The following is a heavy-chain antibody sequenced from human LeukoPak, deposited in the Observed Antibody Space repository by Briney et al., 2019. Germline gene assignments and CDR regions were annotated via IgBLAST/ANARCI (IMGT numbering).Heavy chain of an antibody. CDR1: GFNLSACW. D-gene: IGHD5-24*01. J-gene: IGHJ4*02. CDR2: IKQDGSEK. CDR3: ASDPKGGYNSHY. V-gene: IGHV3-7*01. Sequence: GGSLRLSCAASGFNLSACWMSWVRQAPGEGLEWVANIKQDGSEKYYVDSVKGRFTISRDNAKNSLYLQMNSLGAEDTAVYYCASDPKGGYNSHYWGQGTLVTVSS.